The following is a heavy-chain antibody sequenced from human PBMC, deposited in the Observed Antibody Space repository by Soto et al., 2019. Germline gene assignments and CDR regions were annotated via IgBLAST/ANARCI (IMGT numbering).Heavy chain of an antibody. V-gene: IGHV1-18*01. Sequence: ASVKVSFKASGYTFTSYGISWVRQAPGQGLEWMGWISAYNGNTNYAQKLQGRVTMTTDTSTSTAYMELRSLRSDDTAVYYCARAQLLWFGDPTAEYYYYGMDVWGQGTTVTVSS. CDR3: ARAQLLWFGDPTAEYYYYGMDV. D-gene: IGHD3-10*01. CDR2: ISAYNGNT. CDR1: GYTFTSYG. J-gene: IGHJ6*02.